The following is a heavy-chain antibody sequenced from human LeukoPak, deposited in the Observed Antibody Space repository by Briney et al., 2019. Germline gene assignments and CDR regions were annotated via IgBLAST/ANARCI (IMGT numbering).Heavy chain of an antibody. CDR3: ASPEWLPDSIDI. V-gene: IGHV3-7*01. D-gene: IGHD3-3*01. CDR1: GLRFSNYW. Sequence: GGSLRLSCAASGLRFSNYWMTWVRQAPGKGLEWVATIKQDGSEKYYADSVKGRFTISRDNAQNLLYLQMNSLRTEDTAVYYCASPEWLPDSIDIWGQGTMVTVSS. CDR2: IKQDGSEK. J-gene: IGHJ3*02.